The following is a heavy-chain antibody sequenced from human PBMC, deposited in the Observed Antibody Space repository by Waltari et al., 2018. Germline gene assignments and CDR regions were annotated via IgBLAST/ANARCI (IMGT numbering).Heavy chain of an antibody. CDR1: GGSVSRGSYY. V-gene: IGHV4-61*01. Sequence: QVQLQESGPGLVKPSETLSLTCTFSGGSVSRGSYYWSWIRQPPGKGLEWIGYIYYSGSTNYNPSLKSRVTISVDTSKNQFSLKLSSVTAADTAVYYCASNLSSGWYRVDYWGQGTLVTVSS. J-gene: IGHJ4*02. CDR2: IYYSGST. CDR3: ASNLSSGWYRVDY. D-gene: IGHD6-19*01.